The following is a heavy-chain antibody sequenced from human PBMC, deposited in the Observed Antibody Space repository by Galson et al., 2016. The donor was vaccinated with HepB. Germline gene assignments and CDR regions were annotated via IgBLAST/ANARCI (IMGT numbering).Heavy chain of an antibody. CDR1: GFTSPSYY. V-gene: IGHV1-46*01. CDR2: NNPRGGGS. Sequence: SVQVSCKASGFTSPSYYVHWLRQAAGPGLEWLGINNPRGGGSNYARKFQGRLTVTRDTSSSTVYMELTRLTSDDTAVYYCASPGTYRRLGLDIWGQGTAVTVSS. CDR3: ASPGTYRRLGLDI. J-gene: IGHJ6*02. D-gene: IGHD3-10*01.